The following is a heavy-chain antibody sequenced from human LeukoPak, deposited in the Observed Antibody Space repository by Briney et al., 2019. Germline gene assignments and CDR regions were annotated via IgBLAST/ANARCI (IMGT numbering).Heavy chain of an antibody. J-gene: IGHJ4*02. CDR2: IGCSGGNK. CDR3: AKADPSIAVAGPGDY. V-gene: IGHV3-23*01. CDR1: GFTFSSYA. D-gene: IGHD6-19*01. Sequence: QSGGPLSLPCAASGFTFSSYAMSWVRRAPGKGLEWVAFIGCSGGNKYYADSVKGRFTISRDNSKNTLYLKRKSLRAEDKAVYYCAKADPSIAVAGPGDYWGQGTLVTVSS.